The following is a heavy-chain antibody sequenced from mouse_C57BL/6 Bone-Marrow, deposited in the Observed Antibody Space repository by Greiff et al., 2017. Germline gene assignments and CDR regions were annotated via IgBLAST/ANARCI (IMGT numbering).Heavy chain of an antibody. CDR3: ARGGLRDYDGFAY. CDR2: INYDGSST. V-gene: IGHV5-16*01. J-gene: IGHJ3*01. D-gene: IGHD2-4*01. Sequence: DVKLQESEGGLVQPGSSMKLSCTASGFTFSDYYMAWVRPAPEKGLEWVANINYDGSSTYYLDSLKSRFIISRDNAKNILYLQMSSLKSEDTATYYCARGGLRDYDGFAYWGQGTLVTVSA. CDR1: GFTFSDYY.